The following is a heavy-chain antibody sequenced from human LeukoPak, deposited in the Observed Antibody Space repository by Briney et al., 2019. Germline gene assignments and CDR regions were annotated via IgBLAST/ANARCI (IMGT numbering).Heavy chain of an antibody. V-gene: IGHV4-59*01. CDR2: IYYSGST. CDR1: GGSISGYY. CDR3: ASGFGYYFDY. Sequence: SETLSLTCTVSGGSISGYYWSWIPQPPGKGPEWIGYIYYSGSTNYNPSLKSRVTISVDTSKNQFSLKLNSVTAADTAVYYCASGFGYYFDYWGQGTLVTVSS. J-gene: IGHJ4*02. D-gene: IGHD3-10*01.